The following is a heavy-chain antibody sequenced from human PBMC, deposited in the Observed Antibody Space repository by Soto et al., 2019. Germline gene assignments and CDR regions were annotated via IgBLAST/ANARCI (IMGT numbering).Heavy chain of an antibody. Sequence: GGSLRLSCAASEFSLNNYWMSWVRQAPGKGLEWVANIKQDGGEAYYVVSVKGRFTISRDNAKNSLYLQMNSLRAEDTAVYYCARAGVIIPGAKAVFYYYYLDVWGTGTTVTVSS. D-gene: IGHD2-2*01. CDR3: ARAGVIIPGAKAVFYYYYLDV. V-gene: IGHV3-7*01. CDR2: IKQDGGEA. J-gene: IGHJ6*03. CDR1: EFSLNNYW.